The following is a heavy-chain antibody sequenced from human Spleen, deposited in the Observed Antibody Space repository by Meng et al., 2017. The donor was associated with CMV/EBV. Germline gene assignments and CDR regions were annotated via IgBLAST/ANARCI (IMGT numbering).Heavy chain of an antibody. CDR2: INPNDGGA. CDR3: AREYTGSDGMDV. D-gene: IGHD3-10*01. Sequence: CKASGYTFPGYYIHWVRQAPGQGLEWVGRINPNDGGANSARKFQDRVTMTRDTSISTAYMVLSSVTAADTAVYYCAREYTGSDGMDVWGQGTTVTVSS. CDR1: GYTFPGYY. J-gene: IGHJ6*02. V-gene: IGHV1-2*06.